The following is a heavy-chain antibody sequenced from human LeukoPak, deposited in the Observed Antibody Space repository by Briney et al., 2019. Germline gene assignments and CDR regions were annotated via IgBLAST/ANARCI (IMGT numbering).Heavy chain of an antibody. D-gene: IGHD3-22*01. J-gene: IGHJ3*02. V-gene: IGHV4-4*07. CDR2: IYTSGGT. CDR3: ARDLGYYDSSGIAFDI. CDR1: GGSISSYY. Sequence: SETLSLTCTVSGGSISSYYWSWIRQPAGKGLEWIGRIYTSGGTNYNPSLKSRVTTSVDTSKNQFSLKLSSVTAADTAVYYCARDLGYYDSSGIAFDIWGQGTMVTVSS.